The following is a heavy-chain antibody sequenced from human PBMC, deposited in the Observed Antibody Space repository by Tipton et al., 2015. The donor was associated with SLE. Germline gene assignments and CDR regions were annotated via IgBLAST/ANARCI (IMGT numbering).Heavy chain of an antibody. CDR3: ARGFLRGYGKGYYYGMDV. J-gene: IGHJ6*02. V-gene: IGHV4-38-2*01. CDR2: IYTSGST. CDR1: GYSISSGYY. Sequence: TLSLTCAVSGYSISSGYYWGWIRQPPGKGLEWIGYIYTSGSTNYNPSLKSRVTISVDTSKNQFSLKLSSVTAADTAVYYCARGFLRGYGKGYYYGMDVWGQGTTVTVSS. D-gene: IGHD5-12*01.